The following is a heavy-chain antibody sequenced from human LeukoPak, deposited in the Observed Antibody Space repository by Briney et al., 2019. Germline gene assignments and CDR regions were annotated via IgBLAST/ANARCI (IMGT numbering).Heavy chain of an antibody. V-gene: IGHV4-39*07. CDR3: ARDGQQLVRGDWFDT. Sequence: PSETLSLTCTVSGGSISSSSYYWGWIRQSPGKGLEWIGSIYNSGSTYYNPSLKSRVTMSVDTSKNQFSLKLSSVTAADTAVYHCARDGQQLVRGDWFDTWGQGTLVTVSS. CDR2: IYNSGST. J-gene: IGHJ5*02. D-gene: IGHD6-13*01. CDR1: GGSISSSSYY.